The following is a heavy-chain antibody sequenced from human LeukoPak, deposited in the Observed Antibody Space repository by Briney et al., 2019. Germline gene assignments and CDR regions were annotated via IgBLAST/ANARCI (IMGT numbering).Heavy chain of an antibody. V-gene: IGHV1-3*01. CDR1: GYTFTSYA. CDR3: ARLKYCTNGVCYAGFDY. J-gene: IGHJ4*02. CDR2: INAGNGNT. D-gene: IGHD2-8*01. Sequence: ASVKVSCKASGYTFTSYAMHWVRQAPGQKLEWMGWINAGNGNTKYSQKFQGRVTITRDTSADTAYMELSSLRSEDTAVYYCARLKYCTNGVCYAGFDYWGQGTLVTVSS.